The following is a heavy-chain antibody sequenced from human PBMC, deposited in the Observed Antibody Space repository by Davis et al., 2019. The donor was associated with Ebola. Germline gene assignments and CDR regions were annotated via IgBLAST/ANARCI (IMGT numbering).Heavy chain of an antibody. CDR3: ARGAGYCNGGGCYGRDYFDY. Sequence: SLKISCESSGFSLGNCAMHWVRQVPGKGLEWVSAISWNSGSITYGDSVRGRFAVSRDNDRNSLYLQMNSLRADDTAVYYCARGAGYCNGGGCYGRDYFDYWGQGTLVTVSS. CDR2: ISWNSGSI. CDR1: GFSLGNCA. V-gene: IGHV3-9*01. J-gene: IGHJ4*02. D-gene: IGHD2-15*01.